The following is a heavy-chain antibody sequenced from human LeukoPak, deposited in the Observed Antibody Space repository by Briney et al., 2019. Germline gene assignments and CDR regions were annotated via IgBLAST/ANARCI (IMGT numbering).Heavy chain of an antibody. CDR1: GYTFTSYG. V-gene: IGHV1-18*01. D-gene: IGHD3-3*01. CDR3: ARDDFWKAPRFDP. Sequence: ASVTVSCKASGYTFTSYGISWVRQAPGQGLEWMGWISAYNGNTNYAQKLQGRVTMTTDTSTSTACMELRSLRSDDTAVYYCARDDFWKAPRFDPWGQGTLVTVSS. J-gene: IGHJ5*02. CDR2: ISAYNGNT.